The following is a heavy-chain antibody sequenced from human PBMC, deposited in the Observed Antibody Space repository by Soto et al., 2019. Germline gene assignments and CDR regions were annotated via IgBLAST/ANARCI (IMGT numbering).Heavy chain of an antibody. Sequence: ASVKVSCKASGYTFTSYAMHWVRQAPGQRLEWMGWINAGNGNTKHSQKFQGRVTITRDTSASTAYMELSSLRSEDTAVYYCARGSGYYYWDDYWGQGTLVTVS. CDR1: GYTFTSYA. CDR3: ARGSGYYYWDDY. V-gene: IGHV1-3*01. D-gene: IGHD3-22*01. J-gene: IGHJ4*02. CDR2: INAGNGNT.